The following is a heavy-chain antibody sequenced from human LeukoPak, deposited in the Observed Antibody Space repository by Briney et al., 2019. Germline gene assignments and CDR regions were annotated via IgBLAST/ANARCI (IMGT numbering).Heavy chain of an antibody. J-gene: IGHJ4*02. Sequence: GGSLRLSCAASGITFSNYDMSWVRQPPGKGLEWVSGISGSGGSTQCADSVKGRFTISRDNSKNTLYLQMNSLRAEDTAVYYCAKAGDYYDSSGIDYWGQGTLVTVSS. CDR2: ISGSGGST. V-gene: IGHV3-23*01. CDR1: GITFSNYD. D-gene: IGHD3-22*01. CDR3: AKAGDYYDSSGIDY.